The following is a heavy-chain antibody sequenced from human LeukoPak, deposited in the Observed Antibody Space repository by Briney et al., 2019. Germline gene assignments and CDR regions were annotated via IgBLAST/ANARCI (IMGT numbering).Heavy chain of an antibody. Sequence: ASVKVSCKASGGTFSSYTISWVRQAPGQGLEWMGRIIPILGIANYAQKFQGRVTITADKSTSTAYMELGSLRSEDTAVYYCAREMVGLMWGAGLNWGQGTLVTVSS. V-gene: IGHV1-69*04. CDR2: IIPILGIA. J-gene: IGHJ4*02. CDR1: GGTFSSYT. CDR3: AREMVGLMWGAGLN. D-gene: IGHD1-26*01.